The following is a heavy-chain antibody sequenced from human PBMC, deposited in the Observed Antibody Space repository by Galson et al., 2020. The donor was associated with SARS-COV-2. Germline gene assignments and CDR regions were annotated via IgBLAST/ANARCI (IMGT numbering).Heavy chain of an antibody. V-gene: IGHV1-18*01. D-gene: IGHD3-10*01. CDR2: ISAYNGNT. J-gene: IGHJ6*04. Sequence: ASVKVSCKASGYTFTSYGISWVRQAPGQGLEWMGWISAYNGNTNYAQKLQGRVTMTTDTSTSTAYMELRSLRSDDTAVYYCARHLLWFGELSGMDVWGKGNTVTISS. CDR3: ARHLLWFGELSGMDV. CDR1: GYTFTSYG.